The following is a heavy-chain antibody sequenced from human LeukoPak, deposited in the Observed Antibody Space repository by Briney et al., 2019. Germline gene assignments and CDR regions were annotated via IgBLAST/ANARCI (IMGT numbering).Heavy chain of an antibody. D-gene: IGHD4-11*01. Sequence: GGSLRLSCTASGFTFGDYAMSWVRQAPGKGLEWVSGISGSDGSTYYADPVKGRFTVSRDNSKNTLYLQMNSLRAEDTAIYYCAKQDYSNHVGPFDYWGQGALVSVSS. CDR1: GFTFGDYA. V-gene: IGHV3-23*01. CDR2: ISGSDGST. CDR3: AKQDYSNHVGPFDY. J-gene: IGHJ4*02.